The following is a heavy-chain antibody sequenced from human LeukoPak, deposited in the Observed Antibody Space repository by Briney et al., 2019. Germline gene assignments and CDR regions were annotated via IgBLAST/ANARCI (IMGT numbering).Heavy chain of an antibody. CDR2: ISGSGGGT. CDR1: GFTFSSYA. Sequence: GGSLRLSCAASGFTFSSYAMSWVRQAPGKGLEWVSSISGSGGGTSYADSVKGRFTISRDNSKNTLYLQMNSLRAEDTAVYYCAKGHDYGDLYYFDYWGQGTLVTVSS. V-gene: IGHV3-23*01. CDR3: AKGHDYGDLYYFDY. J-gene: IGHJ4*02. D-gene: IGHD4-17*01.